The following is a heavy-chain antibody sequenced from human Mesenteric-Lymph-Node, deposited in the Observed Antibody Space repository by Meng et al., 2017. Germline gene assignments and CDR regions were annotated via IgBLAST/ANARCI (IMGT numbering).Heavy chain of an antibody. J-gene: IGHJ4*02. D-gene: IGHD7-27*01. CDR2: IYWNDDK. Sequence: NNLKESCPTVVIPTQTLPLPCTFSGVSLSTSGAGVGWIRQPPGKALEWLALIYWNDDKRYSPSLKSRLTITKDTSKNQVVLTMTNMDPVDTATYYCAHIQANWDYFDYWGQGTLVTVSS. CDR3: AHIQANWDYFDY. CDR1: GVSLSTSGAG. V-gene: IGHV2-5*01.